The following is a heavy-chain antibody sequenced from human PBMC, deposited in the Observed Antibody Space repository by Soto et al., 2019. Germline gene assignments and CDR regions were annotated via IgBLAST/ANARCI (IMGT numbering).Heavy chain of an antibody. J-gene: IGHJ4*02. Sequence: WGSLRLSCAASGFTFSSYGMHWVRQAPGKGLEWVAVIWYDGSNKYYADSVKGRFTISRDNSKNTLYLQMNSLRAEDTAVYYCARERVGATVFDYWGQGTLVTVSS. D-gene: IGHD1-26*01. CDR2: IWYDGSNK. CDR3: ARERVGATVFDY. V-gene: IGHV3-33*01. CDR1: GFTFSSYG.